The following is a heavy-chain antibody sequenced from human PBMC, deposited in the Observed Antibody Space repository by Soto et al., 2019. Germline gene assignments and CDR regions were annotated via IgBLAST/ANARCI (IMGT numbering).Heavy chain of an antibody. Sequence: QVQLVQSGAEVKNPGASVKVSCKTFGYTFTSYGIGWARQAPGQGLEWMGWINTYNGNTNYAQNHQGRVTLTADTSRSTAYMELGSLRSNDTAIYYCAMVDVYVTPSPQDVWGQGTTVTVSS. J-gene: IGHJ6*02. CDR2: INTYNGNT. V-gene: IGHV1-18*01. CDR3: AMVDVYVTPSPQDV. D-gene: IGHD3-16*01. CDR1: GYTFTSYG.